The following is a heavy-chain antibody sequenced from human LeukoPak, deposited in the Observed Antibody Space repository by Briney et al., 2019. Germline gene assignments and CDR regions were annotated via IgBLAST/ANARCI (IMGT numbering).Heavy chain of an antibody. J-gene: IGHJ2*01. D-gene: IGHD1-26*01. V-gene: IGHV4-38-2*02. CDR1: GFTFSSYS. CDR3: ARDRRGSYSPTWYFDL. Sequence: GSLRLSCAASGFTFSSYSMNWVRQPPGKGLEWIGSIYYSGSTYYNPSLKSRVTISVDTSKNQFSLKLSSVTAADTAVYYCARDRRGSYSPTWYFDLWGRGTLVTVSS. CDR2: IYYSGST.